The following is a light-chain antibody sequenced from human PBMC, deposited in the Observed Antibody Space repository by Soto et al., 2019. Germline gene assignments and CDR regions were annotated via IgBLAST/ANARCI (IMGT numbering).Light chain of an antibody. CDR3: QQYDGSPRT. J-gene: IGKJ1*01. CDR1: QSLNSNS. CDR2: NAY. Sequence: EIVLTQSPGPLSVSPGERATLSCRASQSLNSNSLAWYQQKPGQAPRLLIYNAYNRASGIPDRFSGSGSGTDFTLTISRLEPEDFVVYHCQQYDGSPRTFGQGTKVEVK. V-gene: IGKV3-20*01.